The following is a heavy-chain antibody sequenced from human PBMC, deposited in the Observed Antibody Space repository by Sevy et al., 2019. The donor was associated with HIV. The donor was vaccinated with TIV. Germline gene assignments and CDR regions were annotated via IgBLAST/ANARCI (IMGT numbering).Heavy chain of an antibody. J-gene: IGHJ3*02. V-gene: IGHV3-9*01. Sequence: GGSLRLSCAASGFRFDDYAMHWVRLAPGKGLEWVSGVSCSRDKIYYADSVKGRFTISRDNAKTSLVLQMNSLTTEDTALYYCVKDILGMITVGGAFDIWGRGTTVTVSS. CDR1: GFRFDDYA. D-gene: IGHD1-26*01. CDR3: VKDILGMITVGGAFDI. CDR2: VSCSRDKI.